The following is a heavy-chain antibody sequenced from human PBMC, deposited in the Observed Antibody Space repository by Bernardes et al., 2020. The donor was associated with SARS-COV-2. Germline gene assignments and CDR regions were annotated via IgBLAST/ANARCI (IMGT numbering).Heavy chain of an antibody. CDR2: LYLDAYQ. V-gene: IGHV2-5*02. CDR1: GFSLSAAGVG. CDR3: AHRDSFYDDDDFYYSGFDY. Sequence: SGPTLVKPTQTLTLTCTFSGFSLSAAGVGVAWIRQPPGKSLEWLALLYLDAYQRYSPSLRSRLTITKDTSKSEVVLTMTNMDPVDTATYYCAHRDSFYDDDDFYYSGFDYWGQGTLVTVSS. J-gene: IGHJ4*02. D-gene: IGHD3-22*01.